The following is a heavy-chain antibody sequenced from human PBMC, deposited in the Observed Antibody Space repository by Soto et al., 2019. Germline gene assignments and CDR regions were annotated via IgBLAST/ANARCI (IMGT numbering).Heavy chain of an antibody. V-gene: IGHV3-72*01. Sequence: EVQLVESGGGLVQPGGSLRLSCAASGFTFSDHYMDWVRQAPGKGLEWVGRSKNKADSYTTEYAASVKGRFTISRDGSKNSRFLPLTSLKTEDTAVYYCTVWGSGNDFGAAWGQGILVTVSS. CDR3: TVWGSGNDFGAA. CDR2: SKNKADSYTT. CDR1: GFTFSDHY. J-gene: IGHJ4*02. D-gene: IGHD3-10*01.